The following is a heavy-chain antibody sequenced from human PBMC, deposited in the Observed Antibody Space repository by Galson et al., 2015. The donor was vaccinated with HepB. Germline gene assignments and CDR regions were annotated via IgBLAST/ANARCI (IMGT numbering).Heavy chain of an antibody. V-gene: IGHV3-23*01. CDR2: IRGSGGST. D-gene: IGHD2-2*01. CDR1: GFIFSSYG. Sequence: SLRLSCAASGFIFSSYGMSWVRQAPGKGLEWVSSIRGSGGSTYYADSVKGRFTISKDNSKNTLYLQMNSLRAEDTAVYYCAKDYCSSTSWYAHKPQLLRVLYCALWVRGTLVSVPS. J-gene: IGHJ2*01. CDR3: AKDYCSSTSWYAHKPQLLRVLYCAL.